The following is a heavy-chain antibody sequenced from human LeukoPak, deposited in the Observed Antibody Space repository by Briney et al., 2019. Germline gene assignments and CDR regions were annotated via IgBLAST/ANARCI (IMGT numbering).Heavy chain of an antibody. Sequence: PSETLSLTCTVSGGSISGYYWSWIRQPPGKGLEWIGYIYYSGSTNYNPSLRSRVTISVDTSKNQFSLKLSSVTAADTAVYYCAREASSGWTRIDYWGQGTLVTVSS. D-gene: IGHD6-19*01. V-gene: IGHV4-59*01. CDR2: IYYSGST. CDR1: GGSISGYY. CDR3: AREASSGWTRIDY. J-gene: IGHJ4*02.